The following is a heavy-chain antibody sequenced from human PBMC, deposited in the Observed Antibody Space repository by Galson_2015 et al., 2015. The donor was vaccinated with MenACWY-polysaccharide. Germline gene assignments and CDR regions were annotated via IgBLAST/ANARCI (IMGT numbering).Heavy chain of an antibody. CDR1: GFSLSTSGVG. D-gene: IGHD2/OR15-2a*01. J-gene: IGHJ4*02. V-gene: IGHV2-5*02. CDR2: IYWDDDK. Sequence: PALVKPTQTLTLTCTFSGFSLSTSGVGVGWIRQPPGKALEWLALIYWDDDKRYRPSLKSRLTITKDTSKNQVVLTMTNMDPVDTATYHCAHRVYGDYFDFWGQGILVTVSS. CDR3: AHRVYGDYFDF.